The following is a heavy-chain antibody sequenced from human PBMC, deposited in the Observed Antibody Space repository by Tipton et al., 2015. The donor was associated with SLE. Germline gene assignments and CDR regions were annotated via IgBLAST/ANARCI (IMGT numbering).Heavy chain of an antibody. Sequence: GLVKPSGTLSLICAVSGDSISSSTWWTWVRQSPGKGLEWIGEIYHSGSTYFNPSLKSRVTISVDKSKNHFSLQLTSVTAADTAVYYCAGGFTNLGVVTSGAFDKWGQGTMVTVSS. J-gene: IGHJ3*02. CDR2: IYHSGST. D-gene: IGHD3-3*01. CDR3: AGGFTNLGVVTSGAFDK. CDR1: GDSISSSTW. V-gene: IGHV4-4*02.